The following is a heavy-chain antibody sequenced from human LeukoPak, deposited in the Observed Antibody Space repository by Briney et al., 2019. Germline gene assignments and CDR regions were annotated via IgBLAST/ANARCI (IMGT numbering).Heavy chain of an antibody. J-gene: IGHJ4*02. V-gene: IGHV1-2*02. CDR3: ARMGDYGDY. CDR2: INPNSGGT. Sequence: GASVKVSCKASGYTFTGYYMHWVRQAPGQGLEWMGWINPNSGGTNYARKFQGRVTMTRDTSISTAYMELSRLRSDDTAVYYCARMGDYGDYWGQGTLVTVSS. CDR1: GYTFTGYY.